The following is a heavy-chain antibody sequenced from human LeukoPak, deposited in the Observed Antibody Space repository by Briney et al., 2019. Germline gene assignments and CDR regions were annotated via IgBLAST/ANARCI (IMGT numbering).Heavy chain of an antibody. Sequence: ASVKVSCKASGYTFTGYYMHWVRQAARKGLECMGGIGPEDGETIYAQKFQGRVTMTEDTSTDTTYMELSSLRSEDTAVYYCATAWGSGPEQVFDYWGQGTLVTVSS. CDR2: IGPEDGET. D-gene: IGHD3-10*01. J-gene: IGHJ4*02. CDR3: ATAWGSGPEQVFDY. V-gene: IGHV1-24*01. CDR1: GYTFTGYY.